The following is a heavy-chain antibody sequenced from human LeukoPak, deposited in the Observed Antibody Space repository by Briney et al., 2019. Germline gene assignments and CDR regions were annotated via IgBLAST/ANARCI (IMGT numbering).Heavy chain of an antibody. V-gene: IGHV4-39*07. CDR1: GGSISSSSYY. J-gene: IGHJ4*02. CDR3: ARDLEGSSGWYGGGYFDY. CDR2: IYYSGST. Sequence: SETLSLTCTVSGGSISSSSYYWGWIRQPPGKGLEWIGSIYYSGSTYYNPSLKSRVTISVDTSKNQFSLKLSSVTAADTAVYYCARDLEGSSGWYGGGYFDYWGQGTLVTVSS. D-gene: IGHD6-19*01.